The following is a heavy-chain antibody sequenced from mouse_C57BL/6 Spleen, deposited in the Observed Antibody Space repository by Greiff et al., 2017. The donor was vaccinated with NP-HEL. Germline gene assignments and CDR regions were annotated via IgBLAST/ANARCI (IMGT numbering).Heavy chain of an antibody. CDR1: GYSITSGYY. D-gene: IGHD1-1*01. V-gene: IGHV3-6*01. J-gene: IGHJ1*03. Sequence: EVKLMESGPGLVKPSQSLSLTCSVTGYSITSGYYWNWIRQFPGNKLEWMGYISYDGSNNYNPSLKNRISITRDTSKNQFFLKLNSVTTEDTATYYCARGGLITTVVATDWYFDVWGTGTTVTVSS. CDR2: ISYDGSN. CDR3: ARGGLITTVVATDWYFDV.